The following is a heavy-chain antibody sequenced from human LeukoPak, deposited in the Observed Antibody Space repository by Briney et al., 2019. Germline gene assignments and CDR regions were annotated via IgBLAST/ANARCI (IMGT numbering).Heavy chain of an antibody. CDR3: ARAPSYSGYSYGRSFDY. CDR2: ISSSSSYI. D-gene: IGHD5-18*01. V-gene: IGHV3-21*01. CDR1: GFTFSSYI. J-gene: IGHJ4*02. Sequence: PGGSLRLSCAASGFTFSSYIMNWVRQAPANGLEWVSSISSSSSYIYYADSVKGRFTISRDNAKNSLYLQMNSLRAEDTAVYYCARAPSYSGYSYGRSFDYWGQGTLVTVSS.